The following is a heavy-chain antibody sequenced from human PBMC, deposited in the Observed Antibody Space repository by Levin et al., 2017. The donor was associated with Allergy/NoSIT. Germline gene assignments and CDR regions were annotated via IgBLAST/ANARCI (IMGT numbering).Heavy chain of an antibody. CDR3: ARVDGGDCHAFDI. Sequence: SETLSLTCTVSGGSISSGDSYWTWIRQPPGKGLEWIGYIYYSGSTYYNPSLKSRVTISVDTSKKQFSLKLSSVTAADTAVYYCARVDGGDCHAFDIWGQGTMVTVSS. J-gene: IGHJ3*02. D-gene: IGHD2-21*02. CDR2: IYYSGST. CDR1: GGSISSGDSY. V-gene: IGHV4-30-4*01.